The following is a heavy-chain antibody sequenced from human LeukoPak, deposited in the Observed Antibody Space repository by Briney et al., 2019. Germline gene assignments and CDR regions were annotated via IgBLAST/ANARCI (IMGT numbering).Heavy chain of an antibody. J-gene: IGHJ4*02. CDR1: GFTFSSYA. V-gene: IGHV3-64*01. D-gene: IGHD1-26*01. Sequence: PGGSLRLSCAASGFTFSSYAMHWVRQAPGKGLEYVSAISSNGGSTYYANSVKGRFTISRDNSKNTLYLQMGSLRAEDMAVYYCARESYYSDYWGQGALVTVSS. CDR3: ARESYYSDY. CDR2: ISSNGGST.